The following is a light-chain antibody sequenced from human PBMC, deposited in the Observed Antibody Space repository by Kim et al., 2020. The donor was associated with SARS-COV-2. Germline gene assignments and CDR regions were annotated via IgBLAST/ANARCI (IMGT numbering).Light chain of an antibody. J-gene: IGLJ3*02. CDR2: RNN. V-gene: IGLV10-54*01. Sequence: QPAPLTCTGNDNNVGNQGATWLQQHQGHPPQLLSYRNNNRPSGISERLSASRSGNTASLTISGLQPEDEADYYCSAWDSSLSVWVFGGGTQLTVL. CDR3: SAWDSSLSVWV. CDR1: DNNVGNQG.